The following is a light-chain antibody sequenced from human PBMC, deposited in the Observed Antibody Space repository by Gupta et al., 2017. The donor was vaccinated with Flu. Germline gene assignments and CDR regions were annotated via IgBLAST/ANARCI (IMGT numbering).Light chain of an antibody. Sequence: FPATLSVSPGERATLACRASQSVSSSLAWYQQKPGQAPRLLIYDASTTATGIPPRFSGSGSGTEFTLTISSVQSEDFAVYYCQQYGDWPTFGGGTTVGIK. CDR1: QSVSSS. CDR2: DAS. J-gene: IGKJ4*01. CDR3: QQYGDWPT. V-gene: IGKV3-15*01.